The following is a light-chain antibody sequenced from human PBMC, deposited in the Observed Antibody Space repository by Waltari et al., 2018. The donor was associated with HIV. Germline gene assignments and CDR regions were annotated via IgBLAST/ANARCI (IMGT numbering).Light chain of an antibody. J-gene: IGLJ2*01. CDR1: ALPKQY. CDR2: KDS. V-gene: IGLV3-25*03. Sequence: SYELTQPPSVSVSPGQTARIPCSGDALPKQYAYWYQQKPGQAPVLVIDKDSGRPSGIPERFSGSSSGTTVTLTISGVQAEDEADYYCQSADSSGTYVVFGGGTKLTVL. CDR3: QSADSSGTYVV.